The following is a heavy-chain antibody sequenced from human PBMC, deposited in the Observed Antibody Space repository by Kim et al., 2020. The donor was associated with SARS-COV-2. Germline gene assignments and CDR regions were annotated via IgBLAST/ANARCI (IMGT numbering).Heavy chain of an antibody. CDR3: ARRRKPYSSSLDAFDI. J-gene: IGHJ3*02. D-gene: IGHD6-6*01. Sequence: KLQGRVTMTTDTSTSTAYMELRSLRSDDTAVYYCARRRKPYSSSLDAFDIWGQGTMVTVSS. V-gene: IGHV1-18*01.